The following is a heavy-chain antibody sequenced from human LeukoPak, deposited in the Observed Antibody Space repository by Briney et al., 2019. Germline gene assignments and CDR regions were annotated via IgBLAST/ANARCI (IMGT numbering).Heavy chain of an antibody. CDR1: GGSFSGYY. CDR2: INHSGST. Sequence: PSETLSLTCAVYGGSFSGYYWSWIRQPPGKGLEWIGEINHSGSTNYNPSLKSRVTISVDTSKNQFSLKLSSVTVADTAVYYCARTGGSGYLHYFDYWGQGTLVTVSS. CDR3: ARTGGSGYLHYFDY. J-gene: IGHJ4*02. D-gene: IGHD3-22*01. V-gene: IGHV4-34*01.